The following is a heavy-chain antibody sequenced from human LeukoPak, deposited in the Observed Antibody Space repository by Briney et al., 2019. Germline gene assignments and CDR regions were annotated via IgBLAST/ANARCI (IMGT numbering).Heavy chain of an antibody. V-gene: IGHV5-51*01. CDR1: GYNFISYL. CDR2: IYPGDSDA. CDR3: ARQAINGYNPD. Sequence: GESLKISCKGSGYNFISYLIGWVRQMPGKGLEWMGIIYPGDSDARYSPSFQGQVTISADKSISTAYLQWSSLKASDTAMYYCARQAINGYNPDWGQGTLVTVSS. D-gene: IGHD1-14*01. J-gene: IGHJ4*02.